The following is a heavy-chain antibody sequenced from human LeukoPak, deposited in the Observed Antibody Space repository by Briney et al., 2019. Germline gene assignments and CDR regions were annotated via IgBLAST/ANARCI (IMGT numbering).Heavy chain of an antibody. CDR2: ISAYNGNT. Sequence: ASVKVSCKASGYTFTSYGISWVRQAPGQGLEWMGWISAYNGNTNYAQKLQGRVTMTTDTSTSTAYMELRSLRSDDTAVYYRARANSAIAAAAWFDPWGQGTLVTVSS. D-gene: IGHD6-13*01. V-gene: IGHV1-18*01. CDR3: ARANSAIAAAAWFDP. CDR1: GYTFTSYG. J-gene: IGHJ5*02.